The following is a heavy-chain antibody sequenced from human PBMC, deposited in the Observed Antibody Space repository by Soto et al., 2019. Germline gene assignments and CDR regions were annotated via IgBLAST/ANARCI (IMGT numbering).Heavy chain of an antibody. CDR3: ATYDFWSGYRGGYYYYMDF. J-gene: IGHJ6*03. CDR1: GYTFTSYG. Sequence: GASVKVSCKASGYTFTSYGISWVRQAPGQGLEWMGWISAYNGNTNYAQKLQGRVTMTTDTSTSTAYMELRSLRSDDTAVYYCATYDFWSGYRGGYYYYMDFSGKGTTVTVS. V-gene: IGHV1-18*01. CDR2: ISAYNGNT. D-gene: IGHD3-3*01.